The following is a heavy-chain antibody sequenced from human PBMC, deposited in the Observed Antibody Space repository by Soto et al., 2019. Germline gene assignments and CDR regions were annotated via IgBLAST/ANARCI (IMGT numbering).Heavy chain of an antibody. CDR2: IFPGGNS. Sequence: QVQLQESGPGLVKPSQTLSLTCTVSGGSVSSGGYYWSWLRQPPGKGLEWIGYIFPGGNSYYKVSLERRANHSVDRSKDQFSLRLDSVTAADTAVYFCARGRSAGYYKRNWFDPWGQGTLVTVSS. D-gene: IGHD3-9*01. CDR3: ARGRSAGYYKRNWFDP. V-gene: IGHV4-31*03. CDR1: GGSVSSGGYY. J-gene: IGHJ5*02.